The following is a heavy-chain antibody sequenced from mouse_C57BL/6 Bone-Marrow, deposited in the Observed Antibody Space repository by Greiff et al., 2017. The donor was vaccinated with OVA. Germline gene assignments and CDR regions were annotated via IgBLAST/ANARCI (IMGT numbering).Heavy chain of an antibody. J-gene: IGHJ1*03. CDR2: IWRGGST. CDR3: AKNDYGSSPYWYFDV. CDR1: GFSLTSYG. D-gene: IGHD1-1*01. V-gene: IGHV2-5*01. Sequence: VKLMESGPGLVQPSQSLSITCTVSGFSLTSYGVHWVRQSPGKGLEWLGVIWRGGSTDYNAAFMSRLSITKDNSKSQVFFKMNSLQADDTAIYYCAKNDYGSSPYWYFDVWGTGTTVTVSS.